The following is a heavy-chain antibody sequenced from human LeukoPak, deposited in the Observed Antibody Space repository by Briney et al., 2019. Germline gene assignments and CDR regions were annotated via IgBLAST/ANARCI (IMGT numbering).Heavy chain of an antibody. Sequence: SGTLSLTCAVSGGSISSTNWWSWVRQPPGKGLEWIGEIYHSGSTNYNPSLKSRVTISVDKSKNQFSLNLSSVTAADTAVYYCARKGLRYFDWFDYWGQGTLVTVSS. D-gene: IGHD3-9*01. V-gene: IGHV4-4*02. J-gene: IGHJ4*02. CDR2: IYHSGST. CDR1: GGSISSTNW. CDR3: ARKGLRYFDWFDY.